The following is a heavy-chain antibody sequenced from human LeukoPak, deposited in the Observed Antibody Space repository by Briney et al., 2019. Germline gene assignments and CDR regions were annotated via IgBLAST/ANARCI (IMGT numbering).Heavy chain of an antibody. CDR2: INWNGGST. CDR1: GFTFDAYG. Sequence: GGSLRLSCAASGFTFDAYGMSWVRQAPGKGLEWVSGINWNGGSTGYADSVKGRFTISRDNAKNSLYLQMNSLRAEDTALYYCARDRFGETRGRENWFVPWGQGTLVTVSS. CDR3: ARDRFGETRGRENWFVP. J-gene: IGHJ5*02. V-gene: IGHV3-20*04. D-gene: IGHD3-10*01.